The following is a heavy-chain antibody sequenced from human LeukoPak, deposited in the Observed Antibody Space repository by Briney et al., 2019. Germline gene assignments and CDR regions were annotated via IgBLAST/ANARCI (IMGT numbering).Heavy chain of an antibody. V-gene: IGHV1-2*02. CDR2: INPNNGGT. CDR1: GYTFTGYY. Sequence: ASVKVSCKASGYTFTGYYMHWVRHAPGQGLEWMGWINPNNGGTKYAQKFQGRVTMTRDTSISTAYMELSRLRSDDTAVYHCARGEDCSSTSCYYNGMDVWGQGTTVTVSS. J-gene: IGHJ6*02. D-gene: IGHD2-2*01. CDR3: ARGEDCSSTSCYYNGMDV.